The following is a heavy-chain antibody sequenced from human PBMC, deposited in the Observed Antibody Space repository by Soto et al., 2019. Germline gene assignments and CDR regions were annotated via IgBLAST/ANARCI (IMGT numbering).Heavy chain of an antibody. V-gene: IGHV4-4*07. CDR1: GASISGFY. D-gene: IGHD1-1*01. CDR2: IYATGTT. J-gene: IGHJ5*02. Sequence: SETLSLTCTVSGASISGFYWSWIRKSAGKGLEWIGRIYATGTTDYNPSLKSRVMMSVDTSKKQFSLKLTSVTAADTAVYYCVRDGTKTLRDWFDPWGQGISVTVSS. CDR3: VRDGTKTLRDWFDP.